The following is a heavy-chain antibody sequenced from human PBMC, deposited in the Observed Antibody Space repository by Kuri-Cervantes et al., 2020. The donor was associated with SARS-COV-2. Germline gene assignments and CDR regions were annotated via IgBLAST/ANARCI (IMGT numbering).Heavy chain of an antibody. CDR3: AKDRRGLRFLEWLLTNDAFDI. CDR2: VRGKANNYAT. CDR1: GFLFSASA. Sequence: GESLKISCEVSGFLFSASAIHWVRQASGKGLEWVGRVRGKANNYATAYAASVKGRFTISRDNSKNTLYLQMNSLRAEDTAVYYCAKDRRGLRFLEWLLTNDAFDIWGQGTMVTVSS. D-gene: IGHD3-3*01. V-gene: IGHV3-73*01. J-gene: IGHJ3*02.